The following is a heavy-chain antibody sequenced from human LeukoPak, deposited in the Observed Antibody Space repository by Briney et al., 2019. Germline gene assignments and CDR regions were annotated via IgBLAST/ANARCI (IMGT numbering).Heavy chain of an antibody. CDR2: IIPIFGTA. J-gene: IGHJ4*02. CDR3: ASLGYCSGGSCYSPFDY. CDR1: GATFSIYA. V-gene: IGHV1-69*13. D-gene: IGHD2-15*01. Sequence: SVKLSCKASGATFSIYAISWVRQPPGQGLEWMGGIIPIFGTANYAQKFQGRVTITADESTSTAYMELSSLRSEDTAVYYCASLGYCSGGSCYSPFDYWGQGTLVTVSS.